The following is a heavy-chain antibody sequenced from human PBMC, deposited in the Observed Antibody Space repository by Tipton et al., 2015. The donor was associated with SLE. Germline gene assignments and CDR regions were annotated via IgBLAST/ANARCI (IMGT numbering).Heavy chain of an antibody. V-gene: IGHV3-30-3*01. J-gene: IGHJ4*02. CDR2: ISYDGSNK. CDR3: ARESRPLYYGSGSYLFDY. Sequence: LSLTCAASGFTFSSYAMHWVRQAPGKGLEWVAVISYDGSNKYYADSVKGRFTISRDNSKNTLYLQMDSLRAEDTAVYYCARESRPLYYGSGSYLFDYWGQGTLVTVSS. D-gene: IGHD3-10*01. CDR1: GFTFSSYA.